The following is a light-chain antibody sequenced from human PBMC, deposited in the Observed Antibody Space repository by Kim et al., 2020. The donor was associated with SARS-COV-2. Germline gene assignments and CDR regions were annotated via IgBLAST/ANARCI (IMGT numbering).Light chain of an antibody. CDR2: YDS. CDR3: QVWDSTSDHPV. Sequence: PGKTDWITCGGNNIGSKSVHWYQKKPGQAPVLVMYYDSDRPSGIPELFSGSNSGNTATLTISRVEAGDEANYYCQVWDSTSDHPVFGGGTQLTVL. V-gene: IGLV3-21*04. CDR1: NIGSKS. J-gene: IGLJ7*01.